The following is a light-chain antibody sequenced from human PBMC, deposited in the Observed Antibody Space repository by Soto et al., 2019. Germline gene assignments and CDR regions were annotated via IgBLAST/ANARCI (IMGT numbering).Light chain of an antibody. Sequence: DIQMTQSPSSLSASVGDRVTITCRASQGISSYLAWYQKKPGEVPRVLIYAASTLQSGVPSRFSGSGSGTDFTLTISSLQPEDVATYYCQNYNSAPQTFGQGTKVEI. J-gene: IGKJ1*01. CDR2: AAS. V-gene: IGKV1-27*01. CDR3: QNYNSAPQT. CDR1: QGISSY.